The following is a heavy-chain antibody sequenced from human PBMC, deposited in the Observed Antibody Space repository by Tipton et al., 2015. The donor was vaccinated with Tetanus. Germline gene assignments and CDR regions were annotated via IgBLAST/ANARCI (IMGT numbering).Heavy chain of an antibody. Sequence: TLSLTCTVSADSFTNFYWTWIRQPAGKGLEWIGRIDTSGITDYNPSLKSRVTMSVDTSKNQFSLKLKSVTAADTAVYYCARDQARGARGWNYFDYWGQGTLVTVSS. D-gene: IGHD1-26*01. J-gene: IGHJ4*02. CDR2: IDTSGIT. V-gene: IGHV4-4*07. CDR3: ARDQARGARGWNYFDY. CDR1: ADSFTNFY.